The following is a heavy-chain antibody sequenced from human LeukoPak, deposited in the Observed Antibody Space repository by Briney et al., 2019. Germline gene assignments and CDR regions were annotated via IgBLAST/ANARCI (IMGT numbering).Heavy chain of an antibody. CDR2: INWNGGST. Sequence: GGSLRLSCAASGFTFSSYSMNWVRQAPGKGLEWVSGINWNGGSTGYADSVKGRFTISRDNAKNSLYLQMNSLRAEDTAVYYCAKSAEYDFWSGYPPYYYYYYMDVWGKGTTVTVSS. CDR1: GFTFSSYS. D-gene: IGHD3-3*01. CDR3: AKSAEYDFWSGYPPYYYYYYMDV. V-gene: IGHV3-20*04. J-gene: IGHJ6*03.